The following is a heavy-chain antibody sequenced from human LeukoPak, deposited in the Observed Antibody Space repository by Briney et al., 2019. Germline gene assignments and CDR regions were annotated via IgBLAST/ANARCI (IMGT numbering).Heavy chain of an antibody. Sequence: SETLSLTCAVSGYSIRNGYYWGWIRQPPGKGLEWIGSIHHSGNTYYNPSLKSRVTISVDTSKNQFSLKLSSVHATVTARYYCASFAGSPPYYFDYWGQGTLVTVSS. D-gene: IGHD1-1*01. J-gene: IGHJ4*02. CDR1: GYSIRNGYY. CDR2: IHHSGNT. V-gene: IGHV4-38-2*01. CDR3: ASFAGSPPYYFDY.